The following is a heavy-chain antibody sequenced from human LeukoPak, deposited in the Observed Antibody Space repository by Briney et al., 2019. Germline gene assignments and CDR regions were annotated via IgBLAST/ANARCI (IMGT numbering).Heavy chain of an antibody. CDR2: ISNGKT. CDR1: GFPFSSHA. CDR3: VREAGYCAPVCVKTNWFDP. Sequence: GGSLRLSCAASGFPFSSHAMSWVRQPPGRGLEWVAAISNGKTYYADSVRGRFAISRDDSTNTVYLHMNSLRDEDTALYHCVREAGYCAPVCVKTNWFDPWGQGTLVTVSS. D-gene: IGHD2-15*01. J-gene: IGHJ5*02. V-gene: IGHV3-23*01.